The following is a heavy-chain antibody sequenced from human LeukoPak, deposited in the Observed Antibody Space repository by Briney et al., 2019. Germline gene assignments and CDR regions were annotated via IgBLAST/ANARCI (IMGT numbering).Heavy chain of an antibody. J-gene: IGHJ4*02. CDR3: ARGGSLSAYDS. CDR1: GFTLTNFA. Sequence: PGGSLRLSCATSGFTLTNFAMHWVRQAPGKGLEYVSAMSSDGGTTYYANSVKGRFTMSRDKSKNAVYPQMGSLRPDDMAVYYCARGGSLSAYDSWGQGTLVTVSS. V-gene: IGHV3-64*01. D-gene: IGHD2/OR15-2a*01. CDR2: MSSDGGTT.